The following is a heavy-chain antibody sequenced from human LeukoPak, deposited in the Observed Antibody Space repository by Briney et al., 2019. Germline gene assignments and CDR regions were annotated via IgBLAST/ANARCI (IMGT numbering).Heavy chain of an antibody. J-gene: IGHJ4*02. CDR1: GFTFNNHW. Sequence: GGSLRLFCAASGFTFNNHWMSWVRQAPGKGLEWVANIKQDGSEKYYVDSVKGRFTISRDNAKNSLYLQMNSLRAEDTAVYYCARNGRTGDNWGQGTLVTVSS. V-gene: IGHV3-7*01. CDR3: ARNGRTGDN. CDR2: IKQDGSEK.